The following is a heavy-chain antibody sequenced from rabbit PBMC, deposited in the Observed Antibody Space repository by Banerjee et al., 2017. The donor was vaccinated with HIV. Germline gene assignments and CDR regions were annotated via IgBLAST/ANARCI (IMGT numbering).Heavy chain of an antibody. CDR2: IYTGSSGNT. Sequence: QEQLEESGGDLVKPGGTLTLTCTASGFSFSSGYDMCWVRQAPGKGPEWIACIYTGSSGNTYYASWARGRFTISKTSSTTVTLQMTSLTAADTATYFCARDLAGVIGWNFNLWGPGTLVTVS. V-gene: IGHV1S45*01. CDR1: GFSFSSGYD. J-gene: IGHJ4*01. CDR3: ARDLAGVIGWNFNL. D-gene: IGHD4-1*01.